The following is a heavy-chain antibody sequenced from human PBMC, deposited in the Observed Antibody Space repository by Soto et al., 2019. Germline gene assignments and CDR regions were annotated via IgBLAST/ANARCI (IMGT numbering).Heavy chain of an antibody. D-gene: IGHD3-22*01. Sequence: QVQLLESGGGLVQPGGSLRLSCAGSGFTFSIYAMHWVRQTPGKGLEGVAVISYDGGNKYYADSVKGRITISRDTSKNTLYLRMNSLRTAGTSVSYCASDGNNYHSSGAGFAYWGQGTLFTVSS. CDR2: ISYDGGNK. CDR3: ASDGNNYHSSGAGFAY. V-gene: IGHV3-30-3*01. J-gene: IGHJ4*02. CDR1: GFTFSIYA.